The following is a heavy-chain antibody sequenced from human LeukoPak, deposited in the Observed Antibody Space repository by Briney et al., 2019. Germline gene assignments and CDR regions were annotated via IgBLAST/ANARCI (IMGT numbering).Heavy chain of an antibody. V-gene: IGHV5-51*01. CDR2: IYPGDSDT. D-gene: IGHD4-17*01. Sequence: GESLKISCKGSGYNFTTYWIGWVRQMPGKGLEWMGIIYPGDSDTRYSPSFQGQVTISTDKSISTAYLQWSSLQASDTAMYYCARQSTVTTPRYLDYWGQGTLVTVSS. CDR1: GYNFTTYW. J-gene: IGHJ4*02. CDR3: ARQSTVTTPRYLDY.